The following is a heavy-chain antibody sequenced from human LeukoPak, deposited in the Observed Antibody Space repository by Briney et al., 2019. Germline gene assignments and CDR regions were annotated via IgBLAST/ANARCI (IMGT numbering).Heavy chain of an antibody. CDR3: ARGANTWYFDL. J-gene: IGHJ2*01. D-gene: IGHD2/OR15-2a*01. V-gene: IGHV1-46*01. CDR2: INPSGGST. Sequence: ASVKVSCKASGYTFTSYYIYWVRQAPGQGLEWMGIINPSGGSTTYTQKFQGRVTMTRDTSTSTVYMGLSSLRYEDAAVYYCARGANTWYFDLWGRGTLVTVSS. CDR1: GYTFTSYY.